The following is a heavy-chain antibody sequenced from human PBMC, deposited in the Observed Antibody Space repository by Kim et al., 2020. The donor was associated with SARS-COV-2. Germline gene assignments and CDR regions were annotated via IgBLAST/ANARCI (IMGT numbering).Heavy chain of an antibody. V-gene: IGHV3-7*01. D-gene: IGHD2-15*01. J-gene: IGHJ3*01. CDR3: TRDPLCSAFDV. CDR1: GFTFSKFW. CDR2: INQDQSVK. Sequence: GGSLRLSCAASGFTFSKFWMSWVRQTPGKGLEFVGNINQDQSVKNYGDSVKGRFTISRDNAKNSLYLQMNSLRAEDTAIYYCTRDPLCSAFDVWGQGTMVTVSS.